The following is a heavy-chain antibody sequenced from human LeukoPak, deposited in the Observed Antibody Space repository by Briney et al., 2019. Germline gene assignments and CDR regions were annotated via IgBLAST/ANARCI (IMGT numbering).Heavy chain of an antibody. CDR1: GFTFSSYA. D-gene: IGHD2-2*01. Sequence: GGSLRLSCAASGFTFSSYAMSWVRQAPGEGLKWVSAISGSGGSTYYADSVKGRFTISRDNSKNTLYLQMNSLRAEDTAVYYCARDLVVVPAAVPYYYGMDVWGQGTTVTVSS. CDR3: ARDLVVVPAAVPYYYGMDV. V-gene: IGHV3-23*01. J-gene: IGHJ6*02. CDR2: ISGSGGST.